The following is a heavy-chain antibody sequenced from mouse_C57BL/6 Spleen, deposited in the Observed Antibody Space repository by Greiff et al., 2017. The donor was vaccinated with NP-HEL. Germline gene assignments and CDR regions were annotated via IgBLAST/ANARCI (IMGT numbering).Heavy chain of an antibody. J-gene: IGHJ3*01. Sequence: EVQLQQSGPVLVKPGASVKMSCKASGYTFTDYYMNWVKQSHGKSLEWIGVINPYNGGTSYNQKFKGKATLTVDKSSSTAYMELNSLTSEDSAVYYCAGDYYGSPAWFAYWGQGTLVTVSA. V-gene: IGHV1-19*01. CDR2: INPYNGGT. CDR3: AGDYYGSPAWFAY. CDR1: GYTFTDYY. D-gene: IGHD1-1*01.